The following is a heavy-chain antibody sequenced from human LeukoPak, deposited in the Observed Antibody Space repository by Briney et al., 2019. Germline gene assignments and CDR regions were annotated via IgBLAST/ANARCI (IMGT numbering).Heavy chain of an antibody. D-gene: IGHD3-9*01. Sequence: PSETLSLTCTVSGGSISSSSYYWGWIRQPPGKGLEWIGYIYFSGSTSYNLSLKSRVTISVDTSKKQFSLKLSSVTAADTAVYYCARGGYFDWLFYLDYWGQGTLVTVSS. J-gene: IGHJ4*02. CDR1: GGSISSSSYY. V-gene: IGHV4-61*05. CDR3: ARGGYFDWLFYLDY. CDR2: IYFSGST.